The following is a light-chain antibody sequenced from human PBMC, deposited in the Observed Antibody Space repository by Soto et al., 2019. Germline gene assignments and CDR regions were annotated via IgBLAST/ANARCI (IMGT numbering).Light chain of an antibody. V-gene: IGKV3D-15*01. J-gene: IGKJ1*01. CDR1: QSVSSN. Sequence: EIVMTQSPATLSVSPGERDTLSCRASQSVSSNLAWYQQKPGQAPRLLIYGASTRATGIPARFSGSGSGTEFTLPISSLQSEDFAVYYCQQYYHWPSPSCTFGQGTKVEIK. CDR2: GAS. CDR3: QQYYHWPSPSCT.